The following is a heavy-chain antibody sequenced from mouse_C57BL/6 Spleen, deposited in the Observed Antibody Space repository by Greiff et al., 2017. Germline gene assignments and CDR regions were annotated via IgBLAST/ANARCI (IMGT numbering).Heavy chain of an antibody. CDR1: GFTFSSYA. CDR2: ISSGGDYI. V-gene: IGHV5-9-1*02. Sequence: VMLVESGAGLVKPGGSLKLSCAASGFTFSSYAMSWVRQTPEKRLEWVAYISSGGDYIYYADTVKGRFTCSIDNARTTLYLQMSSLKSEDTAMYYCTREDLGPTSSSSRYSYRGQTTLVTFSA. D-gene: IGHD1-1*01. J-gene: IGHJ3*01. CDR3: TREDLGPTSSSSRYSY.